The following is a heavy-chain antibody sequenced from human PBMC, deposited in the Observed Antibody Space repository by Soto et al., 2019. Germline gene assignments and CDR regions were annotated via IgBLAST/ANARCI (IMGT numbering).Heavy chain of an antibody. CDR1: GGSISSGDYY. J-gene: IGHJ5*02. D-gene: IGHD5-12*01. CDR3: ARDGYNYPKWFDP. CDR2: IYYSGST. Sequence: SETLSLTCTVSGGSISSGDYYWSWIRQPPGKGLEWIGYIYYSGSTYYNTSLKSRVTISVDTSKNQFSLKLGCVTAADTAVYYCARDGYNYPKWFDPWGQGTLVTVSS. V-gene: IGHV4-30-4*01.